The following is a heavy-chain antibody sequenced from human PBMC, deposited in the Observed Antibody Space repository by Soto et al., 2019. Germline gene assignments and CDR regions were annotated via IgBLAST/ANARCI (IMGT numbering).Heavy chain of an antibody. V-gene: IGHV3-30*18. CDR2: ISYDGSNK. CDR3: AKVAGYGYDSSRPFDY. CDR1: GFTFSSYG. Sequence: QPGGSLRLSCAASGFTFSSYGMHWVRQAPGKGLEWVAVISYDGSNKYYADSVKGRFTISRDNSKNTLYLQMNSLRAEDTAVYYCAKVAGYGYDSSRPFDYWGQGTLVTVSS. J-gene: IGHJ4*02. D-gene: IGHD3-22*01.